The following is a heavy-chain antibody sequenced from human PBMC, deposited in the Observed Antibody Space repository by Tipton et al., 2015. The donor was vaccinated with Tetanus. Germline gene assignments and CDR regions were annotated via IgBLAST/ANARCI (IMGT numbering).Heavy chain of an antibody. CDR3: ARGMAEASNCGGDCYSDY. V-gene: IGHV3-7*04. CDR2: IKQDGRAL. CDR1: GFTFSNYC. J-gene: IGHJ4*02. D-gene: IGHD2-21*02. Sequence: SLRLSCVASGFTFSNYCMTWVRQAPGKGLEWVANIKQDGRALSYVDSVKGRFTFSRDNAENSLYLQMISLRAEDTAVYSCARGMAEASNCGGDCYSDYWGQGTLVTVSS.